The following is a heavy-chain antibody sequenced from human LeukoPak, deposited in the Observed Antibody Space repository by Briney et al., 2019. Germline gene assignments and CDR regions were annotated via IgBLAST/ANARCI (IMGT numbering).Heavy chain of an antibody. D-gene: IGHD6-19*01. CDR1: GFIFSSYG. J-gene: IGHJ1*01. V-gene: IGHV3-30*18. Sequence: GGSLRLSCAASGFIFSSYGMHWVRQAPGKGLEWVAVISYDGRNKYYADSVKGRFTISRGNSKNTLYLQMNSLRAEDTAVYYSAKPESGSGNQGEYFQHWGQGSLVTVSS. CDR2: ISYDGRNK. CDR3: AKPESGSGNQGEYFQH.